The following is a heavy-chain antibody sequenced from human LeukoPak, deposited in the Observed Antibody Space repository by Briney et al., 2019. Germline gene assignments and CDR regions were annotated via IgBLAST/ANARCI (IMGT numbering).Heavy chain of an antibody. V-gene: IGHV3-74*01. CDR2: IDSDGSTT. J-gene: IGHJ4*02. Sequence: PGGSLRLPCAASGFTFSSYWMHWVRQAPGKGLVWVSRIDSDGSTTKYADSVKGRFTISRDNAKNTLYLQMNGLRAEDTAVYYCARVPPGDSYGNYWGQGTLVTVSS. CDR3: ARVPPGDSYGNY. CDR1: GFTFSSYW. D-gene: IGHD5-18*01.